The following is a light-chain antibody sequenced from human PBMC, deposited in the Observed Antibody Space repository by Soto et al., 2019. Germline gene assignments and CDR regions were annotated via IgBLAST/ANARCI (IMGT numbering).Light chain of an antibody. J-gene: IGKJ4*01. Sequence: EIVMTQSPATLSVSPGERATLSCRASQRVGSSLAWYQHKVGQSPRLLIYGASTRATDIPARFGGSGSGTEFTLTISSLQSEDFAVYYCHQYNNWPLTFGGGTKVEIK. CDR3: HQYNNWPLT. CDR1: QRVGSS. CDR2: GAS. V-gene: IGKV3-15*01.